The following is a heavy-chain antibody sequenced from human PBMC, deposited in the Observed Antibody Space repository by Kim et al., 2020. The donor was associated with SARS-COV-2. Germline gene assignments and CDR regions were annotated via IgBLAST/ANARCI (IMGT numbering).Heavy chain of an antibody. V-gene: IGHV4-39*01. D-gene: IGHD2-15*01. J-gene: IGHJ4*02. Sequence: LKSRVTISVDTSKSQFSLKLSSVTAADTAVYYCARQGYCSGGSCYLDFDYWGQGTLVTVSS. CDR3: ARQGYCSGGSCYLDFDY.